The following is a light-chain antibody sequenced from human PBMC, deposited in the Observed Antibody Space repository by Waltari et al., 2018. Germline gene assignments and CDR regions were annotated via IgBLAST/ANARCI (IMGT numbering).Light chain of an antibody. V-gene: IGKV1-39*01. J-gene: IGKJ2*01. Sequence: IQITQSPFSLSASVGDRVSIPRRTSHNSATHLNWYEQRPGTAPQLLIHGSSTLHNGAPVKFSGSGSGTEFTLTISGLQSEDSATYFCQQSYTTPYTFGQGTKLDI. CDR1: HNSATH. CDR3: QQSYTTPYT. CDR2: GSS.